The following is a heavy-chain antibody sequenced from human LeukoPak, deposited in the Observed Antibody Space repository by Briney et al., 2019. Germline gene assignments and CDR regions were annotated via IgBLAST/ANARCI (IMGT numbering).Heavy chain of an antibody. V-gene: IGHV3-23*01. CDR3: AKDFAATIPYDY. J-gene: IGHJ4*02. CDR1: GFTFSSYW. CDR2: ISGSGGST. D-gene: IGHD5-12*01. Sequence: GGSVRLSCAASGFTFSSYWMSWVRQAPGKGLEWVSAISGSGGSTYYADSVKGRFTISRDNSKNTLYLQMNSLRAEDTAVYYCAKDFAATIPYDYWGQGTLVTVSS.